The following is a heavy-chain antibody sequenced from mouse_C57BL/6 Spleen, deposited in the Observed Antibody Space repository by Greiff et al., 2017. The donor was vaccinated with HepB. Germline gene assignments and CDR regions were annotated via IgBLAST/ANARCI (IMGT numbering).Heavy chain of an antibody. D-gene: IGHD2-4*01. CDR2: ISSGSSTI. J-gene: IGHJ3*01. CDR3: ARDYDYDQFAY. CDR1: GFTFSDYG. Sequence: EVQVVESGGGLVKPGGSLKLSCAASGFTFSDYGMHWVRQAPEKGLEWVAYISSGSSTIYYADTVKGRFTISRDNAKNTLFLQMTSLRSEDTAMYYCARDYDYDQFAYWGQGTLVTVSA. V-gene: IGHV5-17*01.